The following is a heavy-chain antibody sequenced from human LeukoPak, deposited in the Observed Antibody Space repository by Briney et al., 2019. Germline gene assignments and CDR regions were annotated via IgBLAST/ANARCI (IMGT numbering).Heavy chain of an antibody. CDR1: GYTFTGYY. CDR2: INPNSGGT. CDR3: ARASPYYYGSGTNHNYYYYGMDV. Sequence: ASVMVSCKASGYTFTGYYMHWVRQAPGQGLEWMGWINPNSGGTNYAQKFQGRVTMTRDTSISTAYMELSRLRSDDTAVYYCARASPYYYGSGTNHNYYYYGMDVWGQGTTVTVSS. J-gene: IGHJ6*02. D-gene: IGHD3-10*01. V-gene: IGHV1-2*02.